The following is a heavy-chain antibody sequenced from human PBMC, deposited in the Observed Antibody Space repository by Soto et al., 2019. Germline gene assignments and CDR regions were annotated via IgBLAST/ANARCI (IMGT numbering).Heavy chain of an antibody. V-gene: IGHV3-66*01. CDR3: ARGGVFRTLEY. Sequence: EVQLVESGGGLVQPGGSLRLSCAVSGFTVSSNYMSWVRQAPGKGLEWVSVIYSGSSTYYADSVKGRFTISRDNSKNTVHLQMTSLRAEDTAVYYCARGGVFRTLEYWGQGTLVTVSS. D-gene: IGHD3-3*01. J-gene: IGHJ4*02. CDR2: IYSGSST. CDR1: GFTVSSNY.